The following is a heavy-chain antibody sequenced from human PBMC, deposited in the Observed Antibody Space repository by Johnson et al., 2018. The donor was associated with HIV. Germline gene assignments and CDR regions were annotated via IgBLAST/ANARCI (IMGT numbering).Heavy chain of an antibody. CDR2: ISSSGSTM. J-gene: IGHJ3*02. V-gene: IGHV3-11*04. Sequence: QVQLVESGGGLVKPGGSLRLSCAASGFTFSDYYMSWIRQAPGKGLEWVSYISSSGSTMYYADSVKGRFTISRDNAKNSLYLQMNSLRAEDTAVYYCATPPNHYYDSSGYAFDIWGQGTMVTVSS. CDR3: ATPPNHYYDSSGYAFDI. CDR1: GFTFSDYY. D-gene: IGHD3-22*01.